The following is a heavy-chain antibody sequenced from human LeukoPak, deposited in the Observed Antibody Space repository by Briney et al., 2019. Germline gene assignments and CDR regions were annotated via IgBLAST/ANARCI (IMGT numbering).Heavy chain of an antibody. CDR2: ISSSSSYI. CDR3: ARDLRSGSYIPTFDY. Sequence: GGSLRLSCAASGFTFSSYSMNWVRQAPGKGLEWVSSISSSSSYIYYADSVEGRFTISRDNAKNSLYLQMNSLRAEDTAVYYCARDLRSGSYIPTFDYWGQGTLVTVSS. CDR1: GFTFSSYS. V-gene: IGHV3-21*01. D-gene: IGHD3-10*01. J-gene: IGHJ4*02.